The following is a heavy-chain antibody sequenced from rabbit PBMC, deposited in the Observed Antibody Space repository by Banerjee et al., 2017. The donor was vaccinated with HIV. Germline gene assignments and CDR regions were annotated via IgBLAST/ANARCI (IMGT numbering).Heavy chain of an antibody. V-gene: IGHV1S40*01. J-gene: IGHJ3*01. D-gene: IGHD5-1*01. Sequence: QSLEESGGGLVKPGASLTLTCTASGFSFSGGYDMCWVRQAPGKGLEWIACIYASSSGSTYYASWVNGRFTISKTSSTTVTLQMTSLTAADTATYFCARDAYGSLGWSDLWGQGTLVTVS. CDR1: GFSFSGGYD. CDR2: IYASSSGST. CDR3: ARDAYGSLGWSDL.